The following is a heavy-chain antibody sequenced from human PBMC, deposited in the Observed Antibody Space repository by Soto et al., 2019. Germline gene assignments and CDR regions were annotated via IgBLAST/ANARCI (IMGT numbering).Heavy chain of an antibody. V-gene: IGHV4-31*03. Sequence: SSETLSLTCTVSGGSISSGGYYWSWIRQHPGKGLEWIGYIYYSGSTYYNPSLKSRVTISVDTSKNQFSLKLSSVTAADTAVYYCARGAPHATYSSSWYSGYYYYYYMDVWGKGTTVTVSS. J-gene: IGHJ6*03. D-gene: IGHD6-13*01. CDR1: GGSISSGGYY. CDR3: ARGAPHATYSSSWYSGYYYYYYMDV. CDR2: IYYSGST.